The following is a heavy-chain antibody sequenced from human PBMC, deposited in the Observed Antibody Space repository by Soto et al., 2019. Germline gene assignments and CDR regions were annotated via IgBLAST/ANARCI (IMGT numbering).Heavy chain of an antibody. V-gene: IGHV4-30-4*01. D-gene: IGHD3-22*01. Sequence: SETRSLSCTVSGGSISRGDYYWSWIRQPPGKGLEWIGYIYYSGSTYYNPSLKSRVTISVDTSKNQFSLKLSSVTAADTAVYYCAATYSSGYPVDYWGQGTLVTVSS. CDR1: GGSISRGDYY. CDR2: IYYSGST. CDR3: AATYSSGYPVDY. J-gene: IGHJ4*02.